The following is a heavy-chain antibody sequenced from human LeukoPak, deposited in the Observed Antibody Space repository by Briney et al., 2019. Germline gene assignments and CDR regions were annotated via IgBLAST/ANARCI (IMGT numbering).Heavy chain of an antibody. D-gene: IGHD3-10*01. Sequence: SETLSLTCTVSGGSISSYHWSWIRQPAGKGLEWIGRIHTTGSTNYNPSLKSRVTMSVDTSKNQFSLKLSSVTAADTAVYYCARDWYYYGSGSYYFDYWGQGTLVTVSS. CDR3: ARDWYYYGSGSYYFDY. V-gene: IGHV4-4*07. J-gene: IGHJ4*02. CDR2: IHTTGST. CDR1: GGSISSYH.